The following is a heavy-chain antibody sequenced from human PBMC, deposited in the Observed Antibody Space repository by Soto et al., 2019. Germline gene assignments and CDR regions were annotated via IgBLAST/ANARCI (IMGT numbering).Heavy chain of an antibody. Sequence: QVQLVESGGGVVQPGRSLRLSCAASGFTFSSYAMHWVRQAPGKGLEWVAVISYDGSNKYYADSVKGRFTISRDNSKKTLYLQMNSLRAEDTAVYYCARAGTMVRGVIASWFDPWGQGTLVTVSS. CDR2: ISYDGSNK. V-gene: IGHV3-30-3*01. CDR1: GFTFSSYA. CDR3: ARAGTMVRGVIASWFDP. D-gene: IGHD3-10*01. J-gene: IGHJ5*02.